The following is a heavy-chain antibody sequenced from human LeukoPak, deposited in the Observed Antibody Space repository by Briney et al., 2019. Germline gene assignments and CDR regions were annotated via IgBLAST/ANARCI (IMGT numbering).Heavy chain of an antibody. Sequence: PSETLSLTCTVSGGSISSGDYYWGWIRQPPGKGLEWIGSIYHSGSTYYNPSLKSRVTISVDTSKNQFSLKLSSVTAADTAVYYCAREEAEVGATILGQIDYWGQGTLVTVSS. CDR3: AREEAEVGATILGQIDY. D-gene: IGHD1-26*01. J-gene: IGHJ4*02. CDR1: GGSISSGDYY. CDR2: IYHSGST. V-gene: IGHV4-39*07.